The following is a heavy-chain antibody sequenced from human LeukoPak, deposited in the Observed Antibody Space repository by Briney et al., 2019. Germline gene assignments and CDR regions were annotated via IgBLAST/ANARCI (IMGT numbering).Heavy chain of an antibody. CDR1: GFTFSSYS. V-gene: IGHV3-21*01. CDR3: ARGPIYDFWSGYYIYFVY. CDR2: ISSSSSYI. Sequence: PGGSLRPSCAASGFTFSSYSMNWVRQAPGKGLEWVSSISSSSSYIYYADSVKGRFTIYRDNGTNALYLQMNRLRAEDTAVYDCARGPIYDFWSGYYIYFVYWGQGTLVTVFS. J-gene: IGHJ4*02. D-gene: IGHD3-3*01.